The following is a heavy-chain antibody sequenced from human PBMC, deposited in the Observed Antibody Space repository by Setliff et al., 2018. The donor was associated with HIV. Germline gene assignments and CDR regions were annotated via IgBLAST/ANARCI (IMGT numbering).Heavy chain of an antibody. CDR1: GGTFSSYP. CDR3: ARRRNYDSSGYGDYYYYMDV. Sequence: SVKVSCKASGGTFSSYPISWVRQAPGQGLEWMGGIIPIFGTTHYAQKFQGRVTVTAGESTSTAYMQLSSLRSDDTAVYYCARRRNYDSSGYGDYYYYMDVWGKGTTVTVSS. V-gene: IGHV1-69*13. CDR2: IIPIFGTT. J-gene: IGHJ6*03. D-gene: IGHD3-22*01.